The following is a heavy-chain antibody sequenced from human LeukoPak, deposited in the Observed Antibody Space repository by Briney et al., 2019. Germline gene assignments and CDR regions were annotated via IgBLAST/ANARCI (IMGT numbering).Heavy chain of an antibody. J-gene: IGHJ4*02. CDR1: GFAFSTYS. Sequence: GGSLRLSCAASGFAFSTYSWNWVRQAPGKGLEWVSFITTGNAVFYADSVKGRFTVSRDNAESSLYLQMNSLRDEDTAVYYCARVPLILLGIRRYFDYWGQGTLVTVSS. CDR2: ITTGNAV. V-gene: IGHV3-69-1*02. D-gene: IGHD7-27*01. CDR3: ARVPLILLGIRRYFDY.